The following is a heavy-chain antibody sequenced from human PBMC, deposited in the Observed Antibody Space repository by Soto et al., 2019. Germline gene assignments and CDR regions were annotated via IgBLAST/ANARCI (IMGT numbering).Heavy chain of an antibody. CDR2: IYWDDDK. CDR3: AHRGLLLCFGEHRYQYQYPWFDP. D-gene: IGHD3-10*01. Sequence: QITLKASGPTLVKPTQTLTLTCTFSGFSLSTSGVGVGWFRQPPGKALEWLALIYWDDDKRYSPSLKIRLTITTDPPKSQVILTLTNMDPVDAATYYCAHRGLLLCFGEHRYQYQYPWFDPWGQGTLVTVSS. J-gene: IGHJ5*02. V-gene: IGHV2-5*02. CDR1: GFSLSTSGVG.